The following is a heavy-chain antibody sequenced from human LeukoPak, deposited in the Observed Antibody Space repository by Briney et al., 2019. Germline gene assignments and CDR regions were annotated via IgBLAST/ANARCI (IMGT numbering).Heavy chain of an antibody. CDR3: ARDRGSGYYNDYYYYYGMDV. V-gene: IGHV4-59*01. D-gene: IGHD3-3*01. Sequence: ASETLSLTCTVSGGSISSYYWSWIRQPPGKGLEWIGYIYYSGSTNYNPSLKSRVTISVDTSKNQFSLKLSSVTAADTAVYYCARDRGSGYYNDYYYYYGMDVWGQGTTVTVSS. CDR1: GGSISSYY. J-gene: IGHJ6*02. CDR2: IYYSGST.